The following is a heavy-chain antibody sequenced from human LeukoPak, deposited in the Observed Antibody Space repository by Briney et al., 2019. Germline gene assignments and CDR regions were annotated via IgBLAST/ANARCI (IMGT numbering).Heavy chain of an antibody. CDR3: AKGGRIQLWLLDY. V-gene: IGHV3-23*01. CDR1: GFTFSSYA. D-gene: IGHD5-18*01. J-gene: IGHJ4*02. Sequence: PGGSLRLSCAASGFTFSSYAMSWVRQAPGKGLEWVSAISGGGGSTYYADSVKGRFTISRDNSKNTLYLQMNSLRAEDTAVYYCAKGGRIQLWLLDYWGQGTLVTVSS. CDR2: ISGGGGST.